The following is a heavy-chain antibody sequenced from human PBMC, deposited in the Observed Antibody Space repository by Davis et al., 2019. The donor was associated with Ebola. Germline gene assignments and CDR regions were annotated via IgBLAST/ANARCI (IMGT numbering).Heavy chain of an antibody. D-gene: IGHD3-22*01. CDR2: IKQDGSEK. CDR3: AKGVIDTLDY. J-gene: IGHJ4*02. Sequence: GESLKISCAASGFTFSSYWMSWVRQAPGKGLEWVANIKQDGSEKYYVDSVKGRFTISRDNSRNSLYLQMRSLTTEDTALYYCAKGVIDTLDYWGQGTLVTVSS. CDR1: GFTFSSYW. V-gene: IGHV3-7*03.